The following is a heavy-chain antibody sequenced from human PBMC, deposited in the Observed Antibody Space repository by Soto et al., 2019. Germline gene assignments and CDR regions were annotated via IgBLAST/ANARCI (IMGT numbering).Heavy chain of an antibody. Sequence: EVQLLESGGGLEQPGGSLRLSCAASGFTFSNYAIAWLRQAPGTGLEWVSGISGSGGTTYYADSVKGRFTISRDNSKDALHLQMNSLRAEDTAVYYCAKTPRQWLVYFDYWGQGALVTVSS. CDR3: AKTPRQWLVYFDY. V-gene: IGHV3-23*01. D-gene: IGHD6-19*01. CDR2: ISGSGGTT. J-gene: IGHJ4*02. CDR1: GFTFSNYA.